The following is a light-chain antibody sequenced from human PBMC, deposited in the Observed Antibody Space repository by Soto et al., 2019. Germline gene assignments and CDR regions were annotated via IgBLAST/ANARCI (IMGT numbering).Light chain of an antibody. Sequence: QSVLTHPASVSGSPGQSITISCTGTSSDVGGYNYVSWYQQHPGKAPKLLIYEVTYRPSGVSNRFSGSKSGNTASLTISGLQAEEEADYFCGSYTSSNTLAFGTGTKVTVL. CDR2: EVT. J-gene: IGLJ1*01. V-gene: IGLV2-14*03. CDR1: SSDVGGYNY. CDR3: GSYTSSNTLA.